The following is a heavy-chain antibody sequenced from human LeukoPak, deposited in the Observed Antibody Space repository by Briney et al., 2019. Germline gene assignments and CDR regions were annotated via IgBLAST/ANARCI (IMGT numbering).Heavy chain of an antibody. CDR2: INPNSGGT. J-gene: IGHJ4*02. Sequence: ASVKVSCKASGYTFTGYYMHWVRQAPGQGLEWMGWINPNSGGTNYAQKFQGRVTMTRDTSISTAYMELSRLRSDDTAVYYCARGLAARRGPIPFDYWGQGTRVTVSS. CDR1: GYTFTGYY. D-gene: IGHD6-6*01. V-gene: IGHV1-2*02. CDR3: ARGLAARRGPIPFDY.